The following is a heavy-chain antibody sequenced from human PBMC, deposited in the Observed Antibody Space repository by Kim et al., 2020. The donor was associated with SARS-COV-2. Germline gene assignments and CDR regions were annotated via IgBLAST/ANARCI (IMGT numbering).Heavy chain of an antibody. Sequence: GGSTYYADSVKGRFTISRDHPKNTLYLQMSSLRAEDTAVYYCVKNWNSDHWGQGTLVTVSS. D-gene: IGHD1-7*01. J-gene: IGHJ5*02. CDR2: GGST. V-gene: IGHV3-64D*06. CDR3: VKNWNSDH.